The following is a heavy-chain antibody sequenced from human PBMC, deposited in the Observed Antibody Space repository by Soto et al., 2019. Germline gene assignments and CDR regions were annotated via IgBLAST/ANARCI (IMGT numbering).Heavy chain of an antibody. CDR2: ISGYNGDT. CDR1: GYTFTRYG. Sequence: QGQLVQSGGEAMKPGASVKVSCKASGYTFTRYGISWVRQAPGQGLEWMGWISGYNGDTNYAQKFQGRVTMTIDTSTSTAYMELRSLTSDDTAVYYCAKNGQPPYYYYGMDVWGQGTTVTVSS. D-gene: IGHD2-8*01. V-gene: IGHV1-18*01. J-gene: IGHJ6*02. CDR3: AKNGQPPYYYYGMDV.